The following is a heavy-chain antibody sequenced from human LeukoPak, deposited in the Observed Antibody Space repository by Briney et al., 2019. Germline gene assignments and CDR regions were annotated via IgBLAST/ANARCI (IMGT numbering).Heavy chain of an antibody. Sequence: GGSLRLSCAASGFTFSSYAMSWVRQAPGKGLEWVSAISGSGGSTYYADSVKGRFTISRDNSKNTLYLQMNSLRAEDTAVYYCAEDRFVRGVITGGFDYWGQGTLVTVSS. J-gene: IGHJ4*02. D-gene: IGHD3-10*02. CDR1: GFTFSSYA. CDR3: AEDRFVRGVITGGFDY. V-gene: IGHV3-23*01. CDR2: ISGSGGST.